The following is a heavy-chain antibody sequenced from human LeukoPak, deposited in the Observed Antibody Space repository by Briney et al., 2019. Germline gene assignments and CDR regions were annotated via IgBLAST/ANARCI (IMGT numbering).Heavy chain of an antibody. D-gene: IGHD3-10*01. J-gene: IGHJ4*02. CDR3: ARRQYYGSGSTDY. CDR1: GYSFTSYW. V-gene: IGHV5-51*01. Sequence: GEALKIPCKGTGYSFTSYWIGWVRQMPGKGLEEMGIIYPGDSDTRYSPSFQGQITISADKSINTAYLQWSSLKASDTAMYYCARRQYYGSGSTDYWGQGTLVTVSS. CDR2: IYPGDSDT.